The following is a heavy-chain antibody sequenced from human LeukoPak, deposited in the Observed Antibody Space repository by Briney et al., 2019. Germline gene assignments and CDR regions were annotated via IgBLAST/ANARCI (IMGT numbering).Heavy chain of an antibody. CDR3: AGGRTDIVVVPATLRNYYFDY. CDR1: GGTFSSYD. D-gene: IGHD2-2*01. Sequence: SVKVSCKASGGTFSSYDISWVRQAPGQGLEWMGGIMPMFGKANYAQKFQGRVTTTADKATSTAYMELSSLRSEDTAVYYCAGGRTDIVVVPATLRNYYFDYWGQGTLVTVSS. CDR2: IMPMFGKA. J-gene: IGHJ4*02. V-gene: IGHV1-69*06.